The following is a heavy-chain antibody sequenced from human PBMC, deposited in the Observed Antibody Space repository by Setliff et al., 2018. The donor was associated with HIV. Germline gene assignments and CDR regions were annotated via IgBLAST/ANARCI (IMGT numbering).Heavy chain of an antibody. D-gene: IGHD6-25*01. Sequence: SETLSLTCAVYGGTFSGHYWSWIRQPPGQGLDWIGEIHPSGNTYYNPSLQSRVTISVDTSKNQFSLNLSSVTAADAAVYYCARGLDSAKIHYWGQGTLVTVSS. CDR1: GGTFSGHY. CDR3: ARGLDSAKIHY. CDR2: IHPSGNT. V-gene: IGHV4-34*01. J-gene: IGHJ4*02.